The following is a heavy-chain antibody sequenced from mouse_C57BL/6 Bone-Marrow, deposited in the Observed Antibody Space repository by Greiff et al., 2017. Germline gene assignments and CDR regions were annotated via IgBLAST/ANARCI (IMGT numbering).Heavy chain of an antibody. J-gene: IGHJ4*01. CDR3: ARVTTVVATDYYAVDY. Sequence: QVQLKESGPELVRPGASVKISCKAPGYTFTSHWMQWVRQRPGQGLEWIGEIFPGSGSTYYNEKFKGKATLTVATSSSTAYMQLSSLTSEDSAVYFCARVTTVVATDYYAVDYWGQGTSVTVSS. D-gene: IGHD1-1*01. V-gene: IGHV1-56*01. CDR2: IFPGSGST. CDR1: GYTFTSHW.